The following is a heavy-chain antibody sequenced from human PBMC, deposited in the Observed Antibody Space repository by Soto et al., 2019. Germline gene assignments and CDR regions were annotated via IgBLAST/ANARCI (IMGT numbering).Heavy chain of an antibody. D-gene: IGHD2-2*02. J-gene: IGHJ4*02. CDR2: INWNGRST. Sequence: EVQLVESGGGVVRPGGSLRLSCAASGFTFDDYAMSWVRQAPGKGPEWVAGINWNGRSTTYADSLKGRFTISRDNAKNSLHLQINSLRAEDTALYFCARCSSTSCYIMASFDYWGQGPLVTVSS. CDR1: GFTFDDYA. V-gene: IGHV3-20*04. CDR3: ARCSSTSCYIMASFDY.